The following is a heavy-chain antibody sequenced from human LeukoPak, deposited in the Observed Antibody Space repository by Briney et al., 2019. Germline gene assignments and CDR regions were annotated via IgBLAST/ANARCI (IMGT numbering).Heavy chain of an antibody. Sequence: ASVKVSCKASGGTFTSYDINWVRQATGQGLEWMGWMNPNSGNTGYAQKFQGRVTMTRNTSISTAYMELSSLRSEDTAVYYCARGIRPTLNYYDSSGYLVDYWGQGTLVTVSS. CDR3: ARGIRPTLNYYDSSGYLVDY. CDR2: MNPNSGNT. J-gene: IGHJ4*02. CDR1: GGTFTSYD. V-gene: IGHV1-8*01. D-gene: IGHD3-22*01.